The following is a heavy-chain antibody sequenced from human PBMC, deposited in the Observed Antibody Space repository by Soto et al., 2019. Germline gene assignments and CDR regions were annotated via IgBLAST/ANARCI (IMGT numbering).Heavy chain of an antibody. D-gene: IGHD3-3*01. CDR3: ARDRGVYYDFWSGYPLRRGYFDY. CDR1: GGSISRSNW. J-gene: IGHJ4*02. Sequence: SEALSLTCAVSGGSISRSNWWSWGRQPAGKGLVWIGEIYHSGSTNYNPSLKSRVTISVDKSKNQFSLKLSSVTAADTAVYYCARDRGVYYDFWSGYPLRRGYFDYWGQRTPVTVS. V-gene: IGHV4-4*02. CDR2: IYHSGST.